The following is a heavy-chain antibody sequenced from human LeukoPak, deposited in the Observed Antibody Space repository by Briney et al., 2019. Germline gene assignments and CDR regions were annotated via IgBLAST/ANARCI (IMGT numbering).Heavy chain of an antibody. CDR3: ARRVILGSPLGWYFDL. D-gene: IGHD3-16*01. Sequence: SETLSLTCTVSGGSISSYYWSWIRQPPGKGLEWIVDIYYSGSTNYNPSLKSRVTISVDTSKNQFSLKLSSVTAADTAVYYCARRVILGSPLGWYFDLWGRGTLVTVSS. J-gene: IGHJ2*01. V-gene: IGHV4-59*01. CDR2: IYYSGST. CDR1: GGSISSYY.